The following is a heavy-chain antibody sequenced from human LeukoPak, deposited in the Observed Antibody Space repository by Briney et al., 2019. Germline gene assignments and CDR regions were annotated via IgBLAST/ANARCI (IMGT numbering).Heavy chain of an antibody. Sequence: GGSLRLSCAASGFTVSSNYMSWVRQAPGKGREWVSVIYSGGSTYYADSVKGRFTISRDNPKNTLYLQMNSLRAEDTAVYYCARDMGTDYFDYWGQGTLVTVSS. CDR2: IYSGGST. J-gene: IGHJ4*02. CDR3: ARDMGTDYFDY. CDR1: GFTVSSNY. D-gene: IGHD1-14*01. V-gene: IGHV3-66*01.